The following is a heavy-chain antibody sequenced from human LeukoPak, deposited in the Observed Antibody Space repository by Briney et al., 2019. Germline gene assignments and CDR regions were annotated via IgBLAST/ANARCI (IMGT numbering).Heavy chain of an antibody. CDR3: ARGGDSSAYYLLDAFDI. V-gene: IGHV4-34*01. Sequence: SETLSPSCAVYGGSFSGYYWSWIRQSPGKGLEWIGEINHSGSTNYTPSLKSRVTISVDTSKNQFSLKLSSVTAADTAVYYCARGGDSSAYYLLDAFDIWGQGTMVTVSS. CDR2: INHSGST. D-gene: IGHD3-22*01. CDR1: GGSFSGYY. J-gene: IGHJ3*02.